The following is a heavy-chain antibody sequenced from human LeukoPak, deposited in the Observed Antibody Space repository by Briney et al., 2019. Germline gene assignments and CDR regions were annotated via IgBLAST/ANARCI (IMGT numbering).Heavy chain of an antibody. V-gene: IGHV1-2*02. CDR1: GYTFTGYY. CDR3: ARDRGYCSGGSCYRWFGP. J-gene: IGHJ5*02. D-gene: IGHD2-15*01. Sequence: ASVKVSCKASGYTFTGYYMHWVRQAPGQGLEWMGWINPNSGGTNYAQKFQGRVTMTRDTSISTAYMELSRLRSDDTAVYYCARDRGYCSGGSCYRWFGPWGQGTLVTVSS. CDR2: INPNSGGT.